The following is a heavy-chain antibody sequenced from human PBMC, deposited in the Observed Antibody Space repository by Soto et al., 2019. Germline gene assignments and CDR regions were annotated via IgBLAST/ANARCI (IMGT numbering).Heavy chain of an antibody. Sequence: SVKVSCKASGDTFSSYAISWVRQAPGQGLEWVGGISPIFGTANYAQKFQGRVTITADESTSTAYMELSSLRSEDTAVYYCARNSGYSYGQGGHWGQGTLVTVSS. J-gene: IGHJ4*02. CDR3: ARNSGYSYGQGGH. D-gene: IGHD5-18*01. V-gene: IGHV1-69*13. CDR1: GDTFSSYA. CDR2: ISPIFGTA.